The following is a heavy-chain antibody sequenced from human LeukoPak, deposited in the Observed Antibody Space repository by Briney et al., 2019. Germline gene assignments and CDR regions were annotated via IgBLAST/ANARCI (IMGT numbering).Heavy chain of an antibody. CDR2: INPNSGGT. J-gene: IGHJ3*02. CDR1: GYTFTGYY. CDR3: ARAGGYCSSTSCYDAFDI. Sequence: ASVKVSCKASGYTFTGYYMHWVRQAPGQGLEWMGWINPNSGGTNYAQKFQGRVTMTRDTSISTAYMELSRLRSDDTAVYYCARAGGYCSSTSCYDAFDIWGQGTMVTVSS. V-gene: IGHV1-2*02. D-gene: IGHD2-2*01.